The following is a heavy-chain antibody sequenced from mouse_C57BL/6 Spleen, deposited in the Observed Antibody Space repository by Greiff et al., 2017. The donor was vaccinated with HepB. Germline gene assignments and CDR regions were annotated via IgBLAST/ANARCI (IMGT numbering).Heavy chain of an antibody. Sequence: VQLQQSGPELVKPGASVKISCKASGYSFTDYNMNWVKQSNGKSLEWIGVINPNYGTTSYNQKFKGKASLTVDQSSSTAYMQLNSLTSEDSAVYYCARHYGSRYYYAMDYWGQGTSVTVSS. CDR3: ARHYGSRYYYAMDY. D-gene: IGHD1-1*01. J-gene: IGHJ4*01. CDR2: INPNYGTT. V-gene: IGHV1-39*01. CDR1: GYSFTDYN.